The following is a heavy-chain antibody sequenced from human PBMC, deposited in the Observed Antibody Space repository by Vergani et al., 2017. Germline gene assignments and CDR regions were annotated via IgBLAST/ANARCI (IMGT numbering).Heavy chain of an antibody. CDR2: ISGSGGST. D-gene: IGHD3-22*01. J-gene: IGHJ4*02. Sequence: EVQLLESGGGLVQPGGSLRLSCAASGFTFSSYAMSWVRQAPGKGLEWVSAISGSGGSTYYADSVKGRFTISRDNSKNTLYLQMNSLRAEDKAVYYCAKNQKAVVIKSAVDYWGQGTLVTVSS. CDR1: GFTFSSYA. V-gene: IGHV3-23*01. CDR3: AKNQKAVVIKSAVDY.